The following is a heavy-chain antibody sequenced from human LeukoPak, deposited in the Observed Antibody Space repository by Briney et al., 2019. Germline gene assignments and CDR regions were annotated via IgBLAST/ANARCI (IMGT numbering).Heavy chain of an antibody. CDR2: IYYSGST. D-gene: IGHD1-1*01. Sequence: PSETLFLTCTVSGGSISSYYWSWIRQPPGKGLEWIGYIYYSGSTNYNPSLKSRVTISVDTSKNQFSLKLSSVTAADTAVYYCARGKTGTTSAFDIWGQGTMVTVSS. CDR1: GGSISSYY. CDR3: ARGKTGTTSAFDI. V-gene: IGHV4-59*01. J-gene: IGHJ3*02.